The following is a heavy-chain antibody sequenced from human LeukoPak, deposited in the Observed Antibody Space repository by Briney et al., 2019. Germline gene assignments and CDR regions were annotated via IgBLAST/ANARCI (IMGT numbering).Heavy chain of an antibody. CDR2: IIPIFGTA. J-gene: IGHJ4*02. CDR3: ARVRYSSSWSFDY. Sequence: SVKVSCKASGGTFSSYSISWVRQAPGQGLEWMGGIIPIFGTANYAQKFQGRVTITADESTSTAYMELSSLRSEDTAVYYCARVRYSSSWSFDYWGQGTLVTVSS. V-gene: IGHV1-69*13. D-gene: IGHD6-13*01. CDR1: GGTFSSYS.